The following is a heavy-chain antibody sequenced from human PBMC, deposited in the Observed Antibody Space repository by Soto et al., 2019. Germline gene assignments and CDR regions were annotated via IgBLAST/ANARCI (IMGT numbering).Heavy chain of an antibody. Sequence: LCGGSISSGGYYWSWIRQHPGKGLEWIGYIYYSGSTYYNPSLKSRVTISVDTSKNQFSLKLSSVTAADTAVYYCARVPYYYDSSGPDYWGQGTLVTVSS. CDR3: ARVPYYYDSSGPDY. D-gene: IGHD3-22*01. CDR1: GGSISSGGYY. CDR2: IYYSGST. J-gene: IGHJ4*02. V-gene: IGHV4-31*02.